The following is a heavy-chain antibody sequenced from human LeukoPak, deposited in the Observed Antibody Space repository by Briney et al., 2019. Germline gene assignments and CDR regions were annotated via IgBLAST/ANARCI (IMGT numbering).Heavy chain of an antibody. Sequence: GGSLRLSCAASGFTVSSNYMSWVRQAPGKGLEWVSVIYSGGSTYYADSVKGRFTISRHNSKNTLYLQMNSLRAEDTAVYYCASSNQRDGYNAGNYWGQGTLVTVSS. CDR3: ASSNQRDGYNAGNY. CDR2: IYSGGST. J-gene: IGHJ4*02. CDR1: GFTVSSNY. V-gene: IGHV3-53*04. D-gene: IGHD5-24*01.